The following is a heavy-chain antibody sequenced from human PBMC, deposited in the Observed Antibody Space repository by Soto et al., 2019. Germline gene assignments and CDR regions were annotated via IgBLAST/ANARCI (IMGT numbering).Heavy chain of an antibody. Sequence: QVQLVQSGAEVKNSGASVKVSCKASGYTFTSYGFSWVRQAPGQGLEWMGWISAYNGNTNYAQKLQGRVTMTTDTSTSTAYMELRSLRSDDTPVYYCASQSAGWGAFDIWGQGTMVTVSS. D-gene: IGHD1-26*01. J-gene: IGHJ3*02. CDR1: GYTFTSYG. CDR2: ISAYNGNT. CDR3: ASQSAGWGAFDI. V-gene: IGHV1-18*01.